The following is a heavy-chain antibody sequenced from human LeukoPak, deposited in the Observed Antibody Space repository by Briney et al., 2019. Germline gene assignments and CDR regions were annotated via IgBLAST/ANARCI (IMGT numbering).Heavy chain of an antibody. J-gene: IGHJ4*02. CDR3: ARDSDYYGSGSYYTL. V-gene: IGHV4-59*01. D-gene: IGHD3-10*01. Sequence: SETLSLTCSVSGGSISSYYWSWIRQPPGKGLEWIGYIYYSGSTNYNPSLKSRATTSVDTSKNQFSLKLSSVTAADTAVYYCARDSDYYGSGSYYTLWGQGTLVTVSS. CDR2: IYYSGST. CDR1: GGSISSYY.